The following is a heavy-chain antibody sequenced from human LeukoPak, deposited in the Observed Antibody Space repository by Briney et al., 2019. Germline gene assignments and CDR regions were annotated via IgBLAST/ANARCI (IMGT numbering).Heavy chain of an antibody. CDR3: ARISKSKRGNSSSWYDDY. D-gene: IGHD6-13*01. Sequence: PGGSLRLSCAASGFTFSSYSMNWVRQAPGKGLEWVSSISSSSSYIYYADSVKGRFTISRDSAKNSLYLQMNSLRAEDTAVYYCARISKSKRGNSSSWYDDYWGQGTLVTVSS. J-gene: IGHJ4*02. CDR2: ISSSSSYI. V-gene: IGHV3-21*01. CDR1: GFTFSSYS.